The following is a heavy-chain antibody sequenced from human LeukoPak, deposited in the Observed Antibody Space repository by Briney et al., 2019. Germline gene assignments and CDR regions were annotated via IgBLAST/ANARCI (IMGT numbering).Heavy chain of an antibody. V-gene: IGHV4-59*01. CDR1: GGPISSYY. CDR2: IYYSGST. Sequence: SETLSLTCTVSGGPISSYYWSWIRQPPGKGLEWIGYIYYSGSTNYNPSLKSRVTISVDTSKNQFSLKLSSVTAADTAVYYCARNYYDSSGYYEPNWFDPWGQGTLVTVSS. CDR3: ARNYYDSSGYYEPNWFDP. J-gene: IGHJ5*02. D-gene: IGHD3-22*01.